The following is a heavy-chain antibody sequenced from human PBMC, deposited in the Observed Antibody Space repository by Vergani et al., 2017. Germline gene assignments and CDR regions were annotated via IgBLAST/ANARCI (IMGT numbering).Heavy chain of an antibody. D-gene: IGHD3-10*01. V-gene: IGHV4-34*01. CDR3: ARGESPRSYDFGSGSYFFFEY. CDR1: GGSFSGYY. CDR2: INHSGST. Sequence: QVQLQQRGAGLLKPSETLSLTSAVYGGSFSGYYWSWIRQPPGKGLEWIGEINHSGSTNYNPSLKSRVTISVDTSKNQFSLKLSSVTAADTAVYYCARGESPRSYDFGSGSYFFFEYWGQGCLVTVSS. J-gene: IGHJ4*02.